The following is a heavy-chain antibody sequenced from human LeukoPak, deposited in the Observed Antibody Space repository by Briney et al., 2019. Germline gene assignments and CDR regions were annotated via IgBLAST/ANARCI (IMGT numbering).Heavy chain of an antibody. V-gene: IGHV4-39*01. Sequence: SETLSLTCTVSGGSISSSSYYWGWIRQPPGKGLEWIGSIYYSGSTYYNPSLKSRVTISVDTSKNQFSLKLSSVTAADTAVYYCARLEWQRTFDYWGHGTLVPVSS. D-gene: IGHD3-3*01. CDR2: IYYSGST. CDR1: GGSISSSSYY. CDR3: ARLEWQRTFDY. J-gene: IGHJ4*01.